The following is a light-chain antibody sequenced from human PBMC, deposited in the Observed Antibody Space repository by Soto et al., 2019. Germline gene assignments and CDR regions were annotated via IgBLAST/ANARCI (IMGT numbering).Light chain of an antibody. V-gene: IGKV1-33*01. J-gene: IGKJ5*01. CDR1: QNINNY. Sequence: QMTQSPSSLAPLVGDRRTIICHACQNINNYLNWYQQKPGRDPKILIYDESNLEAGAHSRFRGSGSGTDFTFTISRLQPEDIATYYCQRYENLPTLGTGTRLEIK. CDR3: QRYENLPT. CDR2: DES.